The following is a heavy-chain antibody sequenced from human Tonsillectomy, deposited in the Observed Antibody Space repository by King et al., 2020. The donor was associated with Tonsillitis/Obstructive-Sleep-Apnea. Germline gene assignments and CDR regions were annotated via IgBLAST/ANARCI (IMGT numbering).Heavy chain of an antibody. Sequence: VQLVESGGGVVQPGGSLRLSCAASGFTFSDYSMNWVRQAPGKGLEWVAVILYDGSNKYYGDSVKGRFTISRDNSKNTLYLQKNSLRDEDTAVYYCARDLYDLEYWGQGTLVTVSS. V-gene: IGHV3-33*05. D-gene: IGHD2-2*02. CDR1: GFTFSDYS. J-gene: IGHJ4*02. CDR3: ARDLYDLEY. CDR2: ILYDGSNK.